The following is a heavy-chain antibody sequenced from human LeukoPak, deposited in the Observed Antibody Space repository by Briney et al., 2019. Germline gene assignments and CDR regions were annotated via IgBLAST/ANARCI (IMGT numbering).Heavy chain of an antibody. V-gene: IGHV4-59*01. J-gene: IGHJ5*02. CDR2: IYYSGST. CDR3: ARATYYDFSCWFDP. CDR1: GGSISSYY. D-gene: IGHD3-3*01. Sequence: SETLSLTCTVSGGSISSYYWSWIRQPPGKGLEWIGHIYYSGSTNYNPSLKSRVTISVGTSKNQFSLKLSSVTAADTAVYYCARATYYDFSCWFDPWGQGTLVTVSS.